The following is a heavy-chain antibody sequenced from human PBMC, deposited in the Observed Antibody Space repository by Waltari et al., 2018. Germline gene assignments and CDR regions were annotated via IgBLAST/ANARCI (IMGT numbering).Heavy chain of an antibody. J-gene: IGHJ3*02. CDR3: ARKTAAGARAFDI. Sequence: QVQLQESGPGLVKPSETLSLTCTVSGGSISSYYWSWIRQPPGKGLEWIGYIYYSGSTNSNPSLTSRVTISVDTSKNQFSLKLSSVTAADTAVYYCARKTAAGARAFDIWGQGTMVTVSS. CDR2: IYYSGST. V-gene: IGHV4-59*01. D-gene: IGHD6-13*01. CDR1: GGSISSYY.